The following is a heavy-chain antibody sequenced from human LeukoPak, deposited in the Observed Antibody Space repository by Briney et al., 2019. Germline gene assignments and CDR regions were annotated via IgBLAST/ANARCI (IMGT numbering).Heavy chain of an antibody. Sequence: GGSLRLSCAASGFTFSSYAMSWVRQAPGKGLEWVSAISGSGGSTYYADSVKGRLTISRDNSKNTLYLQMSSLRAEDTAVYYCARDVCSSTSCYFFDYWGQGTLVTVSS. CDR3: ARDVCSSTSCYFFDY. CDR1: GFTFSSYA. J-gene: IGHJ4*02. D-gene: IGHD2-2*01. CDR2: ISGSGGST. V-gene: IGHV3-23*01.